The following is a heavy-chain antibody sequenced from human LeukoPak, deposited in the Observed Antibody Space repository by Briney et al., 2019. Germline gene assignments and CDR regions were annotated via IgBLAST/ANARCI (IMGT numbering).Heavy chain of an antibody. Sequence: GGSLRLSCAASGFTFSSYWMSWVRQAPGKGLEWVANIKQDEGEKYYADSVNGRFTISRDNVKESLYLQMNSLRAEDTAVYYCARDESGWFPIYWGQGTLVTVSS. CDR3: ARDESGWFPIY. CDR1: GFTFSSYW. J-gene: IGHJ4*02. V-gene: IGHV3-7*01. CDR2: IKQDEGEK. D-gene: IGHD6-19*01.